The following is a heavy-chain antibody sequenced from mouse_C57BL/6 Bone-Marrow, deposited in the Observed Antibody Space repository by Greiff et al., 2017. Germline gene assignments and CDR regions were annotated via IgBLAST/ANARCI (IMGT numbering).Heavy chain of an antibody. D-gene: IGHD1-1*01. V-gene: IGHV14-4*01. Sequence: VQLKESGAELVRPGASVKLSCTASGFNIKDDYMHWVKQRPEQGLEWIGWIDPENGDTEYASKFQGKATITADTSSNTAYLQLSSLTSEDTAVYYCTTVVHYWGRGTTLTVTS. CDR3: TTVVHY. CDR1: GFNIKDDY. CDR2: IDPENGDT. J-gene: IGHJ2*01.